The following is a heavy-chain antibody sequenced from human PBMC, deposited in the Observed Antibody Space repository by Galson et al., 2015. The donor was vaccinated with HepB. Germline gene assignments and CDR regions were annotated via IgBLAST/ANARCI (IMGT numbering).Heavy chain of an antibody. CDR2: IWYDGSRK. CDR1: GFTFTTHG. V-gene: IGHV3-33*03. CDR3: AKERIVARRAPFDS. Sequence: SLRLSCAASGFTFTTHGMHWVRQAPGKGLEWVAVIWYDGSRKESVDSVKGRFTISRDESKSFAYLQMNSLRAEDTALYYCAKERIVARRAPFDSWGQGTLVTVSS. J-gene: IGHJ4*02. D-gene: IGHD6-6*01.